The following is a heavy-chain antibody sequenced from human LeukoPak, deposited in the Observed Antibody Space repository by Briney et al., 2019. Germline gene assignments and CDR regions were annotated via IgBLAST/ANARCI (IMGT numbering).Heavy chain of an antibody. CDR3: ASEYNWNDPAYYYYMDV. Sequence: ASMKVSCKASGYTFIDYCIQWVRQAPGQGLEWMGRINPNSGGTNYAQKFQGRVTMTSDTSISTAYMELSRLRSDDTAVYYCASEYNWNDPAYYYYMDVWGKGTTVTVSS. CDR2: INPNSGGT. J-gene: IGHJ6*03. D-gene: IGHD1-20*01. V-gene: IGHV1-2*06. CDR1: GYTFIDYC.